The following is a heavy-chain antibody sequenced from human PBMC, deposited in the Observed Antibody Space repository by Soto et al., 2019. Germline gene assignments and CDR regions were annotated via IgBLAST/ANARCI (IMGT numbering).Heavy chain of an antibody. CDR1: GYTFTSYY. CDR3: AKDREWLENYSFYGMDV. CDR2: INPSGGST. J-gene: IGHJ6*02. D-gene: IGHD6-19*01. V-gene: IGHV1-46*01. Sequence: ASVKVSCKASGYTFTSYYMHWVRQAPGQGLEWMGIINPSGGSTSYAQKFQGRVTMTRDTSTSTVYMELSSLRSEDTAVYYCAKDREWLENYSFYGMDVWGQGTTVTVSS.